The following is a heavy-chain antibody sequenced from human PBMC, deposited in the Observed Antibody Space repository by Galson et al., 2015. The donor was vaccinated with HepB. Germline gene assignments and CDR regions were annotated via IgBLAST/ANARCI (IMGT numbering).Heavy chain of an antibody. CDR3: ARDLPIRNLGARCSGGSCLNWFDP. CDR2: INPNSGGT. Sequence: SVKVSCKASGYTFTGYYMHWVRQAPGQGLEWMGRINPNSGGTNYAQKFQGRVTMTRDTSISTAYMELSRLRTDDTAVYYCARDLPIRNLGARCSGGSCLNWFDPWGQGTLVTVSS. J-gene: IGHJ5*02. D-gene: IGHD2-15*01. CDR1: GYTFTGYY. V-gene: IGHV1-2*06.